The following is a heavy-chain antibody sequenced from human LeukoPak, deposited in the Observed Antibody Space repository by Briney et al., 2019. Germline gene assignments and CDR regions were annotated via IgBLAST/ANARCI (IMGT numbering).Heavy chain of an antibody. CDR3: ARGLLPSGSYYVGPFDY. J-gene: IGHJ4*02. Sequence: PGGSLRLSCAASGFTFSSYSMNWVRQAPGKGLEWVSSISSSSSYIYYADSVKGRFTISRDNAKNSLYLQMNSLRAEDTAVYYCARGLLPSGSYYVGPFDYWGQGTLVTVSS. V-gene: IGHV3-21*01. CDR1: GFTFSSYS. CDR2: ISSSSSYI. D-gene: IGHD1-26*01.